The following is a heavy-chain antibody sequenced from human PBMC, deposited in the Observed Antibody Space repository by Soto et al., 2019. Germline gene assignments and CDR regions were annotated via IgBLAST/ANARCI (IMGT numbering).Heavy chain of an antibody. CDR1: GGSFSGYY. CDR3: ARGRVGDYGDYVFWYFDL. Sequence: QVQLQQWGAGLLKPSETLSLTCAVYGGSFSGYYWSWIRQPPGKGLEWIGEINHSGSTNYNPSLKSRVTISVDTSKNQFSLKLSSVTAADTAVYYCARGRVGDYGDYVFWYFDLWGRGTLVTVSS. V-gene: IGHV4-34*01. D-gene: IGHD4-17*01. J-gene: IGHJ2*01. CDR2: INHSGST.